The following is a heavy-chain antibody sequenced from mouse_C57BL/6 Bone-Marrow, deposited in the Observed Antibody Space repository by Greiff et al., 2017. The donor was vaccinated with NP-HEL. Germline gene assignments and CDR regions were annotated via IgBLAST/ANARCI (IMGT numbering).Heavy chain of an antibody. CDR3: AIRIYFDSPFAY. V-gene: IGHV1-54*01. D-gene: IGHD2-4*01. CDR2: INPGSGGT. CDR1: GYAFTNYL. J-gene: IGHJ3*01. Sequence: QVQLQQSGAELVRPGTSVKVSCKASGYAFTNYLIEWVKQRPGQGLEWIGVINPGSGGTNYNEKFKGKATLTADKSSSTAYMELSSLTSEDSAVSSCAIRIYFDSPFAYWGRGPVVTVSA.